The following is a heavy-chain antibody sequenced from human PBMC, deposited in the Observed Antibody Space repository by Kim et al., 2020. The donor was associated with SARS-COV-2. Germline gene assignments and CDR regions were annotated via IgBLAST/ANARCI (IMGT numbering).Heavy chain of an antibody. D-gene: IGHD2-21*02. CDR2: ISYDGSNK. CDR1: GFTFSSYG. CDR3: AKPTYCGGDCYPTHFDY. Sequence: GGSLRLSCAASGFTFSSYGMHWVRQAPGKGLEWVAVISYDGSNKYYADSVKGRFTISRDNSKNTLYLQMNSLRAEDTAVYYCAKPTYCGGDCYPTHFDYWGQGTLVTVSS. V-gene: IGHV3-30*18. J-gene: IGHJ4*02.